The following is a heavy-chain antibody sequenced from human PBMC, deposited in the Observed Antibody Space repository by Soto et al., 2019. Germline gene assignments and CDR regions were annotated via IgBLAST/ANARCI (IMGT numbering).Heavy chain of an antibody. Sequence: EVQLVEAGGGLVQPGGSLRLSCAASGFTFSSYSINWVRQAPGKGLEWFSYITSDSSTISYADSVKGRFTVCRDNDKNSLYLQMNSVSDEDTVVYYCARVGRGVYGMDVWGQGTSVTVSS. CDR2: ITSDSSTI. CDR3: ARVGRGVYGMDV. CDR1: GFTFSSYS. V-gene: IGHV3-48*02. D-gene: IGHD2-8*01. J-gene: IGHJ6*02.